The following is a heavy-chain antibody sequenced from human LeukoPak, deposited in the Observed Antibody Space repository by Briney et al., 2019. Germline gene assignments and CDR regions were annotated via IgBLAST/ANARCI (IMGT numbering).Heavy chain of an antibody. CDR3: AILPPSIKAAQQTDY. CDR1: GFSFSRYA. Sequence: GGSLRLSCAASGFSFSRYAMTWVRQAPGKRLEWVSVISGGGDRVDYAESVKGRFTISRDNSRNTLYLQMNRLRAEDTAVYYCAILPPSIKAAQQTDYWGQGTLVTVSS. J-gene: IGHJ4*02. V-gene: IGHV3-23*01. D-gene: IGHD6-13*01. CDR2: ISGGGDRV.